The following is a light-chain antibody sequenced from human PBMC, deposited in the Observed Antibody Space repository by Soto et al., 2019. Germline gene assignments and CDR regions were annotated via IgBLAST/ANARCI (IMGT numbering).Light chain of an antibody. CDR1: SGHSSYA. J-gene: IGLJ2*01. V-gene: IGLV4-69*01. Sequence: QPVLTQSPSASASLGASVKLTCTLSSGHSSYAIAWHQQQPEKGPRYLMKLNSDGSHSKGDGIPDRFSGSSSGAERYLTISSLQSEDEADYYSQTWVIGTQVFGGGTKLTVL. CDR3: QTWVIGTQV. CDR2: LNSDGSH.